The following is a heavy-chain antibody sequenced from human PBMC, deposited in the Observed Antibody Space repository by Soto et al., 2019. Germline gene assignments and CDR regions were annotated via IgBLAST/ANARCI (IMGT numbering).Heavy chain of an antibody. Sequence: SETLSLTCTVSGGSISSYYWSWIRQPPGKGLEWIGYIYYSGSTNYNPSLKSRVTISVDTSKNQFSLKLSSVTAADTAVYYCARHANTDYYDSSGSGFLWSYYFDYWGQGTLVTVSS. CDR3: ARHANTDYYDSSGSGFLWSYYFDY. V-gene: IGHV4-59*08. D-gene: IGHD3-22*01. CDR2: IYYSGST. CDR1: GGSISSYY. J-gene: IGHJ4*02.